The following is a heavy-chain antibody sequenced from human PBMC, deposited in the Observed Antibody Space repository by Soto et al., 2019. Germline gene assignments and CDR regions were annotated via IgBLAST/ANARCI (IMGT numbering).Heavy chain of an antibody. J-gene: IGHJ4*02. CDR3: AHRVLRTVFGLVTTTAIYFDF. CDR1: GLSLTTSGVG. V-gene: IGHV2-5*02. Sequence: QITLNEAGPTVVRPTETLTLTCRFSGLSLTTSGVGVGWIRQSPGKAPEWLALIYWDDDKRYSASLKSRLTINKDTSKNQVVLTVSDLDTTDTATYYCAHRVLRTVFGLVTTTAIYFDFWGQGTPVAVSS. D-gene: IGHD3-3*01. CDR2: IYWDDDK.